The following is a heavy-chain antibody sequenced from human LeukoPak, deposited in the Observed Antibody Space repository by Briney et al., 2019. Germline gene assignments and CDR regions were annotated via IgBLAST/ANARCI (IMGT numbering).Heavy chain of an antibody. CDR2: ICTSGST. J-gene: IGHJ4*02. CDR1: GGSISSYY. V-gene: IGHV4-4*09. Sequence: SETLSLTCTVSGGSISSYYWSWIRQPPGKGLEWIGNICTSGSTNYSPSLRGRVTMSLDTPKNQISLKLSSVTAADTAVYFCARFMYSTSCFDYWGQGTLVTVSS. D-gene: IGHD6-13*01. CDR3: ARFMYSTSCFDY.